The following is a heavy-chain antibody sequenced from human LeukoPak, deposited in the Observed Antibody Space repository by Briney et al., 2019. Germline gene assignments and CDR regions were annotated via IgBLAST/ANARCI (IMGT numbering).Heavy chain of an antibody. Sequence: GGSLPLSWAASGFTLSSYAMSWVRQAPGEGLEWVSAISGSGGSTYNADSVKGRFTISRDNSKNTLYLQMNSLRAEDTAVSYCAKDRRYNWNDFWGQGTLVTVSS. V-gene: IGHV3-23*01. CDR1: GFTLSSYA. J-gene: IGHJ5*01. CDR3: AKDRRYNWNDF. CDR2: ISGSGGST.